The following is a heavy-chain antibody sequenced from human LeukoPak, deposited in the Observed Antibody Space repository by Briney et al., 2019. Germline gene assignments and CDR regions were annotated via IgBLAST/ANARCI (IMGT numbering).Heavy chain of an antibody. CDR2: IKEDGSER. CDR3: ARTRSSGYLTFDY. J-gene: IGHJ4*02. V-gene: IGHV3-7*03. CDR1: AFIFSGHW. D-gene: IGHD3-22*01. Sequence: GGSLRLSCEGSAFIFSGHWMNWVRQTPGKGLEWVASIKEDGSERQYVDSVKGRFSISRDNTKGLLFLQLNSLRAEDTAVYYCARTRSSGYLTFDYWGQGILVTVSS.